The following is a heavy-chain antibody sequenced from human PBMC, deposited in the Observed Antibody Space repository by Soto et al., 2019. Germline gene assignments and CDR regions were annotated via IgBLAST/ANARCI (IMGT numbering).Heavy chain of an antibody. CDR3: ARGGFIVVVPAAIPPGYYGMDV. J-gene: IGHJ6*02. Sequence: ASVKVSCKASGYTFTGYYMHWVRQAPGQGLEWMGWINPNSGGTNYAQKLQGWVTMTRDTSISTAYMELSRLRSDDTAVYYCARGGFIVVVPAAIPPGYYGMDVWGQGTTVTVSS. V-gene: IGHV1-2*04. CDR1: GYTFTGYY. CDR2: INPNSGGT. D-gene: IGHD2-2*02.